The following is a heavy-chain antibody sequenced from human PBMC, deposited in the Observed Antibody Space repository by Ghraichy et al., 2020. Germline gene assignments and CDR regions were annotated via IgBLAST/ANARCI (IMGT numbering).Heavy chain of an antibody. Sequence: SVKVSCKASGGTFSSYAISWVRQAPGQGLEWMGGIIPIFGTANYAQKFQGRVTITADESTSTAYMELSSLRSEDTAVYYCARVPFPDRQLWLRAHVYYYYMDVWGKGTTVTVSS. D-gene: IGHD5-18*01. CDR1: GGTFSSYA. J-gene: IGHJ6*03. CDR3: ARVPFPDRQLWLRAHVYYYYMDV. CDR2: IIPIFGTA. V-gene: IGHV1-69*13.